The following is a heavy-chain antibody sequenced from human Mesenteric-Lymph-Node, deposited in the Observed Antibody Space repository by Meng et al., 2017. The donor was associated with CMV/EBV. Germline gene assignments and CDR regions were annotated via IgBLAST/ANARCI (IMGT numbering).Heavy chain of an antibody. CDR3: ATERGRELYYDSSGYLAV. CDR2: INPNSGGT. D-gene: IGHD3-22*01. Sequence: ASVKVSCKASGYTFTGYYMHWVRQAPGQGLEWMGWINPNSGGTNYAQKFQGRVTMTRDTSISTAYMELNRLTSDDTAVYYCATERGRELYYDSSGYLAVWGQGTLVTVSS. V-gene: IGHV1-2*02. CDR1: GYTFTGYY. J-gene: IGHJ4*02.